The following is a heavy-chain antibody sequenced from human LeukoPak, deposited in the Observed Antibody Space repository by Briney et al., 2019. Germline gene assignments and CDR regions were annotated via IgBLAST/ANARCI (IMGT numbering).Heavy chain of an antibody. V-gene: IGHV3-23*01. CDR3: SGLLWFGELLI. J-gene: IGHJ4*02. CDR1: GFTFSSYA. D-gene: IGHD3-10*01. Sequence: GSLRLSCAASGFTFSSYAMSWVRQAPGKGLEWVSAISGSGGSTYYADSVKGRFTISRDNSKNTLYLQMNSLRAEDTAVYYCSGLLWFGELLIWGQGTLVTVSS. CDR2: ISGSGGST.